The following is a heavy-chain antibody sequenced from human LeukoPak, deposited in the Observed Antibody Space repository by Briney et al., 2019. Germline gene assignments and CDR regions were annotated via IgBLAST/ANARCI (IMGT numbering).Heavy chain of an antibody. CDR2: INPNSGGT. Sequence: ASVKVSCKASGYTFTSYGISWVRQAPGQGLEWMGWINPNSGGTNYAQKFQGRVTMTRDTSISTAYMELSRLRSDDTAVYYCARDYGGNLDYYFDYWGQGTLVTVSS. D-gene: IGHD4-17*01. V-gene: IGHV1-2*02. CDR1: GYTFTSYG. J-gene: IGHJ4*02. CDR3: ARDYGGNLDYYFDY.